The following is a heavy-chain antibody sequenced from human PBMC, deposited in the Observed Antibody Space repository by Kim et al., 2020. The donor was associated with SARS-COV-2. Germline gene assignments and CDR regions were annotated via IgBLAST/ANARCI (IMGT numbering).Heavy chain of an antibody. V-gene: IGHV3-33*01. CDR1: GFTFSSYA. Sequence: GGSLRLSCAASGFTFSSYAMHWVRQAPGKGLEWVAVIWYDGSNKYYADSVKGRFTISRDNSKNTLYLQMNSLRAEDTAVYYCAGPVRLYYYYGMDVWGQGTTVTVSS. J-gene: IGHJ6*02. CDR2: IWYDGSNK. D-gene: IGHD3-16*01. CDR3: AGPVRLYYYYGMDV.